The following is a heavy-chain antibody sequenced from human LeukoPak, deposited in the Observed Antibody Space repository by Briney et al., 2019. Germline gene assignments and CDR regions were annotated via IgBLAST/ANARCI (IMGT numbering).Heavy chain of an antibody. D-gene: IGHD5-24*01. CDR1: GYTFTGYY. CDR2: INHNSGGT. J-gene: IGHJ5*02. Sequence: ASVKVSCKASGYTFTGYYTHWVRLAPGQGLEWMGWINHNSGGTNYAQKFQGRVTMARDTSSSTAYMGLSRLRSDDTAVYYWARFQMGSSVDWFDPWGQGTLVTVSS. CDR3: ARFQMGSSVDWFDP. V-gene: IGHV1-2*02.